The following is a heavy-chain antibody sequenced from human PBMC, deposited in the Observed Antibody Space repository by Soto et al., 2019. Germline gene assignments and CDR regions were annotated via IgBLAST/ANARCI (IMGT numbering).Heavy chain of an antibody. Sequence: EVQLVESGGGLVQPGGSLRLSCAASGFTFSSYEMNWVRQAPGKGLEWVSYISSSGSTIYYADSVKGRFTISRDNAKNSLYLQMNSLRAEDTAVYYCAKFFFWSGYYLGYYYYGMDVWGQGTTVTVSS. CDR3: AKFFFWSGYYLGYYYYGMDV. D-gene: IGHD3-3*01. CDR1: GFTFSSYE. J-gene: IGHJ6*02. CDR2: ISSSGSTI. V-gene: IGHV3-48*03.